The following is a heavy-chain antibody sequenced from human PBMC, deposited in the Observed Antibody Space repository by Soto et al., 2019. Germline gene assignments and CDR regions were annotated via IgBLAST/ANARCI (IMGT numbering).Heavy chain of an antibody. CDR3: ARDLQTGALQLWYLDY. CDR2: ISYDGSNK. J-gene: IGHJ4*02. D-gene: IGHD5-18*01. V-gene: IGHV3-30-3*01. CDR1: GFTFSSYA. Sequence: QVQLVESGGGVVQPGRSLRLSCAASGFTFSSYAMHWVRQAPGKGLEWVAVISYDGSNKYYADSVKGRFTISRDNSKNTLYLQMNSLRAEDTAVYYCARDLQTGALQLWYLDYWGQGTLVTVSS.